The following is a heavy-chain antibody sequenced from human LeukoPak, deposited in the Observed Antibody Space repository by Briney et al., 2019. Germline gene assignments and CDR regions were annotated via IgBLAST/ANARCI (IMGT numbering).Heavy chain of an antibody. CDR2: IHYSGST. J-gene: IGHJ4*02. V-gene: IGHV4-30-4*01. CDR3: ARAAADTNSWYYFDY. D-gene: IGHD2/OR15-2a*01. Sequence: SQTLSLTCTVSGDSISSGDHYWRWIPQPPGKGLEWIGYIHYSGSTYYNPSLKSRVIISVDMSKKQLSLSLNSLTAADSAVSYCARAAADTNSWYYFDYWGQGNLVTVSS. CDR1: GDSISSGDHY.